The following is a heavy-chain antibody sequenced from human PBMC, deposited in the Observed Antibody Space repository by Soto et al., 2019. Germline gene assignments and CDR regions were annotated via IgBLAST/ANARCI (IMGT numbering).Heavy chain of an antibody. V-gene: IGHV3-74*01. D-gene: IGHD3-16*01. J-gene: IGHJ3*02. CDR3: AKGTFSRAFDI. CDR2: INSDGSST. Sequence: GGSLRLSCAASGFTFSSYWMHWVRQAPGKGLVWVSRINSDGSSTSYADSVKGRFTISRDNSKNTLYLQMNSLRAEDTAVYYCAKGTFSRAFDIWGQGTMVTVSS. CDR1: GFTFSSYW.